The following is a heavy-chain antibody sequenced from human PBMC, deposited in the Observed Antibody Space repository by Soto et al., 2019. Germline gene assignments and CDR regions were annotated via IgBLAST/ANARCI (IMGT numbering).Heavy chain of an antibody. D-gene: IGHD3-16*01. CDR3: VRGDGGYFDQ. CDR1: GYIFTNYG. J-gene: IGHJ4*02. CDR2: ISAYNGHT. V-gene: IGHV1-18*01. Sequence: QVQLVQSGVEVKKPGASVKVSCKAMGYIFTNYGLSWVRQAPGEGPEWLGWISAYNGHTKYAPKVQDRVTLTTDTSAPTAYLELRSLRPDDAAVYYCVRGDGGYFDQWGQGTLVLVSS.